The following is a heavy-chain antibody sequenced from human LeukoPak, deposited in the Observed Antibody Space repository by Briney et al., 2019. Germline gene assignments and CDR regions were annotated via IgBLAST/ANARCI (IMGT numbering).Heavy chain of an antibody. J-gene: IGHJ5*02. D-gene: IGHD2-2*01. V-gene: IGHV4-39*01. CDR3: ARHPYQLLWLSWFDP. CDR2: IYYSGST. CDR1: GGSSSRSRYY. Sequence: SETLSLTCTVSGGSSSRSRYYWGWIRQPPGKGLEWIGSIYYSGSTYYNPSLKSRVTISVDTSKNQFSLKLSSVTAADTAVYYCARHPYQLLWLSWFDPWGQGTLVTVSS.